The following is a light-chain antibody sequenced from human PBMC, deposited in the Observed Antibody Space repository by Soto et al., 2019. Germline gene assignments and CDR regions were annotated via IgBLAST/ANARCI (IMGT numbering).Light chain of an antibody. CDR1: QSVSSY. Sequence: EIVLTQSPATLSLSPGERATLSCRASQSVSSYLSWYQQKPGQAPRRLIFDASNRATGIPARFSGSGSGTDFTLTISSLEPEDFAVYYCQQRSNWPPGVTFGPGTKVDIK. CDR3: QQRSNWPPGVT. CDR2: DAS. J-gene: IGKJ3*01. V-gene: IGKV3-11*01.